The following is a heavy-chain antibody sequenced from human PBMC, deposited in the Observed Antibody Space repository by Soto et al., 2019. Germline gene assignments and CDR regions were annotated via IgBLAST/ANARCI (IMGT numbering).Heavy chain of an antibody. CDR3: ARGGYYDNSWGKLSHYGLDV. Sequence: SVKVSCKASGGTFSSYAISWVRQAPGQGLEWMGGIIPIFGTANYAQKFQGRVTITADESTSTAYMELSSLRSDDTAVYYCARGGYYDNSWGKLSHYGLDVWGQGTSVTVSS. J-gene: IGHJ6*02. CDR2: IIPIFGTA. CDR1: GGTFSSYA. D-gene: IGHD3-16*01. V-gene: IGHV1-69*13.